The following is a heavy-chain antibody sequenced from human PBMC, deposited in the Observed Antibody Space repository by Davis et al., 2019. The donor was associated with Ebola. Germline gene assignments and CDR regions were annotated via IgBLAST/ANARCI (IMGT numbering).Heavy chain of an antibody. V-gene: IGHV1-2*02. CDR3: ARVVPAAIGMDY. D-gene: IGHD2-2*02. J-gene: IGHJ4*02. CDR1: GYTFTSYD. Sequence: ASVKVSCKASGYTFTSYDINWVRQATGQGLEWMGWINPNSGGTNYAQKFQGRVTMTRDTSISTAYMELSRLRSDDTAVYYCARVVPAAIGMDYWGQGTLVTVSS. CDR2: INPNSGGT.